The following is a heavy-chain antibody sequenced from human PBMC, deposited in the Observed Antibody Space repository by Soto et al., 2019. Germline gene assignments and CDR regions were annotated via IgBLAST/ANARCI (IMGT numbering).Heavy chain of an antibody. CDR1: GGSICSYY. CDR3: ASGRGFGELSGS. D-gene: IGHD3-10*01. V-gene: IGHV4-59*08. CDR2: IYYSGST. J-gene: IGHJ5*02. Sequence: SETLSLTCTVSGGSICSYYWSWIRQPPGKGLEWIGYIYYSGSTNYNPSLKSRVTISVDTSKNQFSLKLSSVTAADTAVYYCASGRGFGELSGSWGQGTLVTVSS.